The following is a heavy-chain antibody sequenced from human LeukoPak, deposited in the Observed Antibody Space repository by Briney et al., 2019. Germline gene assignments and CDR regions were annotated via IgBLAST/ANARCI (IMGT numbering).Heavy chain of an antibody. CDR3: ARGTRPQYQPLLVFDY. Sequence: SETLSLTCAVYGGSFSGYYWSWIRQPPGKGLEWIGEINHSGSTNYNPSLKSRVTISVDTSKNQFSLKLSSVTAADTAVYYCARGTRPQYQPLLVFDYWGQGTLVTVSS. D-gene: IGHD2-2*01. J-gene: IGHJ4*02. CDR2: INHSGST. CDR1: GGSFSGYY. V-gene: IGHV4-34*01.